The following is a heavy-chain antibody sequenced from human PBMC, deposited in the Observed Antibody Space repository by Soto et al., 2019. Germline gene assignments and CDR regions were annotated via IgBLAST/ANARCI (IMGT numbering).Heavy chain of an antibody. D-gene: IGHD6-13*01. Sequence: SETLSLTCTVSGGSISSSSYYWGWIRQPPGKGLEWIGSIYYSGSTYYNPSLKSRVTISVDTSKNQFSLKLSSVTAADTAVYYCARINEPQQQLVWGEYFDYWGQGTLVTVSS. CDR2: IYYSGST. J-gene: IGHJ4*02. CDR3: ARINEPQQQLVWGEYFDY. V-gene: IGHV4-39*01. CDR1: GGSISSSSYY.